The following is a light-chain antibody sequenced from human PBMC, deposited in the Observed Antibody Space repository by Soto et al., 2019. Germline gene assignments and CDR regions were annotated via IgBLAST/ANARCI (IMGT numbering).Light chain of an antibody. CDR1: QDISSW. CDR2: AAS. CDR3: QQPISFPIT. Sequence: DIQMTQSPSSVSASVGDIVTITCRASQDISSWLAWYQQKPGKAPKLLIYAASSLQSGVPSRFSGSGSGTDFSLTIRSLQPEDFATYYCQQPISFPITFGQGTRLEIK. J-gene: IGKJ5*01. V-gene: IGKV1D-12*01.